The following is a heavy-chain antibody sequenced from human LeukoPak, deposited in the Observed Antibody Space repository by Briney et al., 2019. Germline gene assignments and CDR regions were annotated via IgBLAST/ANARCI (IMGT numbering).Heavy chain of an antibody. CDR2: ISSSSSYI. V-gene: IGHV3-21*01. Sequence: PGGSLRLSCAASGFTFSSYSMNWVRQAPGKGLEWVSSISSSSSYICYADSVKGRFTISRDNAKNSLYLQMNSLRAEDTAVYYCARSIPHLGMDVWGKGTTVTVSS. J-gene: IGHJ6*03. D-gene: IGHD2-2*02. CDR3: ARSIPHLGMDV. CDR1: GFTFSSYS.